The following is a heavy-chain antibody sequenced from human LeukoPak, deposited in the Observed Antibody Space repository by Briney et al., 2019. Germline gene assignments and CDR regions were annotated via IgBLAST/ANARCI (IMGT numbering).Heavy chain of an antibody. V-gene: IGHV3-7*04. D-gene: IGHD3-22*01. CDR1: GFTFSSYW. J-gene: IGHJ3*02. CDR2: IKQDGSEK. CDR3: ARGRIDYYDSSGRHAFDI. Sequence: GGSLRLSCAASGFTFSSYWMYWVRQAPGKGLEWVANIKQDGSEKYYVDSVKGRFTISRDNAKNSLYLQMNSLRAEDTAVYYCARGRIDYYDSSGRHAFDIWGQGTMVTVSS.